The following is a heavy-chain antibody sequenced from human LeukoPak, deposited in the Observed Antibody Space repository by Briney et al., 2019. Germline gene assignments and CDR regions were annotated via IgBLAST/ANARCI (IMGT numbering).Heavy chain of an antibody. V-gene: IGHV4-61*02. Sequence: SETLSLTCTVSGYSISSGYYWSWIRQPAGKGLEWIGRIYTSGSTNYNPSLKSRVTISVDTSKNQFSLKLSSVTAADTAVYYCARALSLYYGSGSYYNPHYYYYYMDVWGKGTTVTISS. CDR2: IYTSGST. CDR3: ARALSLYYGSGSYYNPHYYYYYMDV. CDR1: GYSISSGYY. J-gene: IGHJ6*03. D-gene: IGHD3-10*01.